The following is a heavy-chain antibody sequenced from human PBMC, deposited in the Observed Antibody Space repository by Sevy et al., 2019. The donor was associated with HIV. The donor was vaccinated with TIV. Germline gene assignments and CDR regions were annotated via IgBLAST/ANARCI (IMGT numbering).Heavy chain of an antibody. V-gene: IGHV3-30-3*01. J-gene: IGHJ3*02. CDR1: GFTFSSYA. Sequence: GGSLRLSCAASGFTFSSYAMHWVRQAPGKGLEWVAVISYDGSNKYYADSVKDRFTISRDNSKNTLYLQMNSLRAEDTAVYYCARDQGDPGSNYDDAFDIWGQGTMVTVSS. CDR2: ISYDGSNK. D-gene: IGHD4-4*01. CDR3: ARDQGDPGSNYDDAFDI.